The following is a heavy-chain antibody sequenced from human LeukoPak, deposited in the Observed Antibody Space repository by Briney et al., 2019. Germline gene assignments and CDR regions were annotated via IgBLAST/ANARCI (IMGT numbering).Heavy chain of an antibody. Sequence: GGSLRLSCAVSGFTFSNYWMSWVRQAPGKGLEWVASINQGGSEKYYLNSVKGRFTISRDNAKNSLYLQMNSLRTDDAAIYYCVRDGSGYDYWGQGTLVTVSS. D-gene: IGHD6-19*01. CDR1: GFTFSNYW. J-gene: IGHJ4*02. CDR3: VRDGSGYDY. CDR2: INQGGSEK. V-gene: IGHV3-7*05.